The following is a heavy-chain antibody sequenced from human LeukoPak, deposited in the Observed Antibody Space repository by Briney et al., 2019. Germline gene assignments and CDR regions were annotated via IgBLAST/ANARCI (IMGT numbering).Heavy chain of an antibody. CDR1: GGTFGSYA. Sequence: ASVKVSCKASGGTFGSYAISWVRQAPGQGLEWMGGIIPIFGTANYAQKFQGRVTITADESTSTAYMELSSLRSEDTAVYYCARGPRILYLRGTYFDYWGQGTLVTVSS. V-gene: IGHV1-69*13. CDR3: ARGPRILYLRGTYFDY. D-gene: IGHD3-16*01. J-gene: IGHJ4*02. CDR2: IIPIFGTA.